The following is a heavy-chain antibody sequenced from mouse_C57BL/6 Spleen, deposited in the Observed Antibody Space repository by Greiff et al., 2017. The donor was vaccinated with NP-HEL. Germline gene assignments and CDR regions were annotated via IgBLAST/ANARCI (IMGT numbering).Heavy chain of an antibody. Sequence: EVKLVESGGGLVQPGGSLSLSCAASGFTFTDYYMSWVRQPPGKALEWLGFIRNKANGYTTEYSASVKGRFTISRDNSQSILYLQMNALRAEDSATYYCARYSYYYGSSYYFDYWGQGTTLTVSS. J-gene: IGHJ2*01. D-gene: IGHD1-1*01. V-gene: IGHV7-3*01. CDR3: ARYSYYYGSSYYFDY. CDR1: GFTFTDYY. CDR2: IRNKANGYTT.